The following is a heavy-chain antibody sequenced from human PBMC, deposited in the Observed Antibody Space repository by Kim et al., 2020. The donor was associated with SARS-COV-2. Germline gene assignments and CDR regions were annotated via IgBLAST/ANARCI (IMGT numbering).Heavy chain of an antibody. V-gene: IGHV3-30*04. CDR2: ISYDGSNK. CDR3: ARDFGYCSGGSCYVHSYYYGMDV. CDR1: GFTFSSYA. D-gene: IGHD2-15*01. J-gene: IGHJ6*02. Sequence: GGSLRLSCAASGFTFSSYAMNWVRQAPGKGLEWVAVISYDGSNKYYADSVKGRFTISRDNSKNTLYLQMNSLRAEDTAVYYCARDFGYCSGGSCYVHSYYYGMDVWGQGTTVTVSS.